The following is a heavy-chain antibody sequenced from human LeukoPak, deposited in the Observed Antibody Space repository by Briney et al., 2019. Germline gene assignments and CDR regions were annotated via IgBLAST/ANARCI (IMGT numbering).Heavy chain of an antibody. J-gene: IGHJ4*02. CDR2: IDNGGKT. CDR3: AGDKTTSGYYEFDH. V-gene: IGHV3-53*01. D-gene: IGHD3-22*01. Sequence: PGGSLRLSCAASGFTVSSNYMSWVRQAPGKGLECVSVIDNGGKTYYGDSVRGRFTISRDNSKNTVYLQMNSLRAEDTAVYYCAGDKTTSGYYEFDHWGQGTLVTVSS. CDR1: GFTVSSNY.